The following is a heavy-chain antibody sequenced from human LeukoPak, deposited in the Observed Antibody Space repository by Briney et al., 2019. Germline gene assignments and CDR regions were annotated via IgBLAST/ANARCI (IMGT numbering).Heavy chain of an antibody. J-gene: IGHJ4*02. CDR2: IRYDGSNK. Sequence: PGGSLRLSCAASGFTFSSYGMHWVRQAPGKGPEWVAFIRYDGSNKYYADSVKGRFTISRDNSKNTLYLQMNSLRAEDTAVYYCARDLHSGWYFDYWGQGTLVTVSS. V-gene: IGHV3-30*02. CDR1: GFTFSSYG. D-gene: IGHD6-19*01. CDR3: ARDLHSGWYFDY.